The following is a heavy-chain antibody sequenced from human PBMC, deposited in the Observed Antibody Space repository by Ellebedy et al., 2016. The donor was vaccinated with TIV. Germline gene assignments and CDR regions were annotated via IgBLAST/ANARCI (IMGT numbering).Heavy chain of an antibody. CDR1: RFTFSSYS. J-gene: IGHJ4*02. D-gene: IGHD4-17*01. CDR3: ARNFGDYGADPFSGY. Sequence: GESLKISCAASRFTFSSYSMNWVRQTPGGGLEWVSYITAGSSTIYYADSVRGRFTISRDNGRNSLYLQMNSLRAEDTAIYYCARNFGDYGADPFSGYWGQGTLVTVSS. CDR2: ITAGSSTI. V-gene: IGHV3-48*01.